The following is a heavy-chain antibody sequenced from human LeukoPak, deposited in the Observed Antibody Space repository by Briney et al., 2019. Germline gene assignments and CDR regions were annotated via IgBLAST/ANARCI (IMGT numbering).Heavy chain of an antibody. V-gene: IGHV1-18*01. CDR2: ISGYGNT. J-gene: IGHJ4*02. Sequence: ASVKVSCKASGYTFSIYGISWVRQAPGQGLEFVGWISGYGNTEYEQKFQGRVTMTMDTSTSTAYMYLTGLRSDDTAVYYCGRFGTGYVDYWGQGTLVTVSS. D-gene: IGHD2-8*02. CDR1: GYTFSIYG. CDR3: GRFGTGYVDY.